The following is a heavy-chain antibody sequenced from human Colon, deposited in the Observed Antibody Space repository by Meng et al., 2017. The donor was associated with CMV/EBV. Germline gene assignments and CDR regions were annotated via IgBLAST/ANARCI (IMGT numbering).Heavy chain of an antibody. CDR1: GFSFATSGEG. Sequence: QITLKESGPTLVKPTQTLTLTCTFSGFSFATSGEGVGWIRQPPGKALEWLAVIYWDDDKRYNPSLQSRLAITKDITNNQVFLTMTNMDPVDTATYYCALNLDPPTPFDYWGQGTLVTVSS. CDR3: ALNLDPPTPFDY. J-gene: IGHJ4*02. CDR2: IYWDDDK. V-gene: IGHV2-5*02. D-gene: IGHD2-15*01.